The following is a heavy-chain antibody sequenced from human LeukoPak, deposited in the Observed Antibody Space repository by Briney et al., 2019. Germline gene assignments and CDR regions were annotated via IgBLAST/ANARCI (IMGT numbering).Heavy chain of an antibody. V-gene: IGHV3-48*02. CDR2: ISSARSTT. CDR1: GFIVSTYS. Sequence: GGSLRLSYSASGFIVSTYSMIWVRQAPGKGLEWLSYISSARSTTYYADSVKGRFTISRDNAKSSLYLQMNSLRDEDTAVYYCARVSTDWSLDYWGPGTLVTVSS. J-gene: IGHJ4*02. CDR3: ARVSTDWSLDY. D-gene: IGHD6-19*01.